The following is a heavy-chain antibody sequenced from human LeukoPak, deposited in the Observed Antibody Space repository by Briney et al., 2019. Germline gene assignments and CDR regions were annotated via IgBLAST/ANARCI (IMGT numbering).Heavy chain of an antibody. D-gene: IGHD6-19*01. CDR2: INQDGGEK. CDR3: ARGKSSSGYYNSGGVDV. CDR1: GFTFSSYW. J-gene: IGHJ6*02. V-gene: IGHV3-7*04. Sequence: GGSLRLSCAASGFTFSSYWMSWVRQAPGKGLEWVANINQDGGEKYHVDSVKGRFTISRDNAKNSLYLQMNSLRTEDTAVYYCARGKSSSGYYNSGGVDVWGQGTTVTVPS.